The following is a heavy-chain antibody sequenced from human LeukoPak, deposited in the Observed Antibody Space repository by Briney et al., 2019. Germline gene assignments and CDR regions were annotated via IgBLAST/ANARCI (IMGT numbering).Heavy chain of an antibody. D-gene: IGHD3-16*02. Sequence: GGSLRLSCAASGFTFSSFAVSWVRQAPGKGLEWVSSISGSGESTYYADYVKGRFTVSRDNSKNTLNLQLNSLRAEDTAVYYCAEDAIGQYRPYYFDCWGQGTLVTVSS. V-gene: IGHV3-23*01. CDR3: AEDAIGQYRPYYFDC. J-gene: IGHJ4*02. CDR1: GFTFSSFA. CDR2: ISGSGEST.